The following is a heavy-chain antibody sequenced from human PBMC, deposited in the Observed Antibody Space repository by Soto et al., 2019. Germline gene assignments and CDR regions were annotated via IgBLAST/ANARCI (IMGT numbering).Heavy chain of an antibody. CDR2: IRSKANSYAT. CDR3: YYDFWSGYYTSYYYGMDV. V-gene: IGHV3-73*01. D-gene: IGHD3-3*01. CDR1: GFTFSGSA. Sequence: PGGSLRLSCAASGFTFSGSAMHWVRQASGKGLEWVGRIRSKANSYATAYAASVKGRFTISRDDSKNTAYLQMNSLKTEDTAVYYCYYDFWSGYYTSYYYGMDVWGQGTTVTVSS. J-gene: IGHJ6*02.